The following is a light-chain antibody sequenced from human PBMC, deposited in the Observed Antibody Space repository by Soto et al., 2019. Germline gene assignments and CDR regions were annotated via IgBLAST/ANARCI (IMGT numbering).Light chain of an antibody. J-gene: IGKJ1*01. Sequence: EVVMTQSPATLSVSPGERATLSCRASQSVSIDVAWYQQKPGQVPRLLIYGASTRATGLPARFSASGSGTEFTLTISSLQSEDFAVYYCQQYHYWPPARTFGRGTRVEIK. V-gene: IGKV3-15*01. CDR2: GAS. CDR1: QSVSID. CDR3: QQYHYWPPART.